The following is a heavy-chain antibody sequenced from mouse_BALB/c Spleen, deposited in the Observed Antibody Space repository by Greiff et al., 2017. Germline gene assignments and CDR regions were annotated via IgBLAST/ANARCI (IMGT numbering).Heavy chain of an antibody. V-gene: IGHV1S81*02. Sequence: QVQLQQSGAELVKPGASVKLSCKASGYTFTSYYMYWVKQRPGQGLEWIGEINPSNGGTNFNEKFKSKATLTVDKSSSTAYMQLSSLTSEDSAVYYCTRRYDYAWFAYWGQGTLVTVSA. D-gene: IGHD2-4*01. CDR3: TRRYDYAWFAY. J-gene: IGHJ3*01. CDR2: INPSNGGT. CDR1: GYTFTSYY.